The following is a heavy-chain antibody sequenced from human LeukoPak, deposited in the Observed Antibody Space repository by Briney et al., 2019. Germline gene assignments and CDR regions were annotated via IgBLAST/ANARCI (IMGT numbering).Heavy chain of an antibody. CDR2: INTDGSST. Sequence: GGSLRLSCAASGFTFSSYWMHWVRQAPGKGLVWVSRINTDGSSTSYADSVKGRFTISRDNAKNTLYLQMNSLRAEDTAVYYCAGVRAYCSSTSCSLFDYWGQGTLVTVSS. D-gene: IGHD2-2*01. CDR3: AGVRAYCSSTSCSLFDY. V-gene: IGHV3-74*01. J-gene: IGHJ4*02. CDR1: GFTFSSYW.